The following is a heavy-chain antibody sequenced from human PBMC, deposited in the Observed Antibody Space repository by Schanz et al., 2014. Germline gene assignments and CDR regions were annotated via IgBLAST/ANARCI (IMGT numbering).Heavy chain of an antibody. J-gene: IGHJ4*02. CDR3: AKVWGSDYFYPFDY. V-gene: IGHV3-23*04. Sequence: EVQLVESGGGLVQPGGSLRLSCAASGFTFRTYLMNWVRLVPGKGLECVSGISGGGGSAYYADSVKGRFTISRDNSKNTLYLQMSSLRAEDTAVYYCAKVWGSDYFYPFDYWGQGTLVTVSS. CDR2: ISGGGGSA. D-gene: IGHD3-22*01. CDR1: GFTFRTYL.